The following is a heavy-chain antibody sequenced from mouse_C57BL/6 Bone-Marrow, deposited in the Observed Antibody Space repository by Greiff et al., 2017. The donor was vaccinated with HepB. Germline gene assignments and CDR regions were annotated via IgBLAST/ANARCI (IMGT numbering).Heavy chain of an antibody. V-gene: IGHV2-6*03. Sequence: VHLVESGPGLVAPSQSLSITCTVSGFSLTSYGVHWVRQPPGKGLGWLVVIWSDGSTTYNSALKSRLSISKDNSKSQVFLKMNSLQTDDTAMYYCARDPAQATHYAMDYWGQGTSVTVSS. D-gene: IGHD3-2*02. CDR2: IWSDGST. CDR3: ARDPAQATHYAMDY. J-gene: IGHJ4*01. CDR1: GFSLTSYG.